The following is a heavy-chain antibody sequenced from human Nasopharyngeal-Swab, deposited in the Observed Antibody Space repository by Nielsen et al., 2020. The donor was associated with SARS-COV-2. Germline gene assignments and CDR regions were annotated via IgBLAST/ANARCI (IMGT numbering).Heavy chain of an antibody. CDR3: ARKEATAMEELYYYGMDV. CDR1: GYTFTGYY. D-gene: IGHD5-18*01. J-gene: IGHJ6*02. V-gene: IGHV1-2*02. CDR2: INPNSGGT. Sequence: ASVNVSCKASGYTFTGYYMHWVRQAPGQGLEWMGWINPNSGGTNYAQRFQGRVTMTRDTSISTAYMELSRLRSDDTAVYYCARKEATAMEELYYYGMDVWGQGTTVTVSS.